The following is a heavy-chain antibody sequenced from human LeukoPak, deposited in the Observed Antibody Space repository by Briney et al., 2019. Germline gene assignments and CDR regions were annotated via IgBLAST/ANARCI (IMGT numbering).Heavy chain of an antibody. CDR2: MSYDGANK. D-gene: IGHD3-22*01. CDR1: GFTVTGYS. Sequence: GRSQRLSCVVSGFTVTGYSMHWVRQAPGKGLEWVAVMSYDGANKYYADSVKGRFTISRDNSKNTLYLQMNNLRAQDTAVYYCARAGGITMIREVKVLNAFDIWGQGTMVTVSS. CDR3: ARAGGITMIREVKVLNAFDI. V-gene: IGHV3-30-3*01. J-gene: IGHJ3*02.